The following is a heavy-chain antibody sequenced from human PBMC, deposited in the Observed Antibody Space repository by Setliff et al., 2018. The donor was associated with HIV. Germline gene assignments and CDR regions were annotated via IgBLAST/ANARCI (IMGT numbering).Heavy chain of an antibody. D-gene: IGHD3-3*01. CDR1: GGSLSDYY. Sequence: NPSETLSLTCAVYGGSLSDYYWSWIRQPPGKGLEWLGEIHSSGNTNYSPSLKGRVTISVDTPKNQYSLNLKSVTAADTAVYYCARVREGFLPYDAFEIWGQGTMVT. J-gene: IGHJ3*02. CDR2: IHSSGNT. V-gene: IGHV4-34*01. CDR3: ARVREGFLPYDAFEI.